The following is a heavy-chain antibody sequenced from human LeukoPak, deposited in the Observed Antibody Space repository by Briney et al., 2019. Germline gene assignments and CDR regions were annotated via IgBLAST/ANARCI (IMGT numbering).Heavy chain of an antibody. CDR2: ISANGGAT. J-gene: IGHJ4*02. CDR3: AKASGSPHYFDY. Sequence: PGGSLRLPCAASGFTFSNFAMSWVRQAPGKGLECVSLISANGGATYYADSVKGRFTISRDNSKSTLYLQMNSLRADDTAVYYCAKASGSPHYFDYWGGGTLVTVSS. CDR1: GFTFSNFA. D-gene: IGHD3-10*01. V-gene: IGHV3-23*01.